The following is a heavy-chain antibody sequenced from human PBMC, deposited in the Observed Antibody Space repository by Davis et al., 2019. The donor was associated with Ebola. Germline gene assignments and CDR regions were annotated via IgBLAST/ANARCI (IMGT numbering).Heavy chain of an antibody. D-gene: IGHD2-15*01. CDR1: GFNFRSYG. CDR3: AIPDCSGANCYSVYIKN. V-gene: IGHV3-33*01. CDR2: IWYEGSRK. J-gene: IGHJ4*02. Sequence: GGSLRLSCAASGFNFRSYGMHWVRQAPDKGLEWVAVIWYEGSRKYYGDSVKGRFTISRDNSNNLLYLQMNSLRAEDTAVYYCAIPDCSGANCYSVYIKNWGQGTLVTVSS.